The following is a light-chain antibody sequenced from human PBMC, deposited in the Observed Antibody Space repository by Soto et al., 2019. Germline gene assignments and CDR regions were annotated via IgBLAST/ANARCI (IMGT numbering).Light chain of an antibody. CDR3: QQYDNLPRYT. V-gene: IGKV1-33*01. Sequence: DIQMTQSPSSLSASVGDRVTITCQASQDISNYLNWYQQKPGIAPKLLIYDASNLETGVPSRFSGSGSGTDFTFTISSLQPEDIATYYCQQYDNLPRYTFGQGTKLEIK. J-gene: IGKJ2*01. CDR2: DAS. CDR1: QDISNY.